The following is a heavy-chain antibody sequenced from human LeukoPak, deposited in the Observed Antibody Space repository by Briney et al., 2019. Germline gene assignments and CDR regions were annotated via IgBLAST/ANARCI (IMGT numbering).Heavy chain of an antibody. J-gene: IGHJ4*02. CDR1: GFTFSTYV. Sequence: GGSLRLSRAASGFTFSTYVMSWVRQAPGRGLEWVSAISVTGAGTYYADSVKGRFTISRDNSENTVHLQMNSLRAEDTAVYYCAKGGWLDNWGQGTQVTVSS. V-gene: IGHV3-23*01. D-gene: IGHD6-19*01. CDR3: AKGGWLDN. CDR2: ISVTGAGT.